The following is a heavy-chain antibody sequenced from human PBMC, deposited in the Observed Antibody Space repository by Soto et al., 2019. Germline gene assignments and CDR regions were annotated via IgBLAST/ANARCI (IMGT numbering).Heavy chain of an antibody. D-gene: IGHD2-15*01. J-gene: IGHJ5*02. CDR1: GYTFTRYT. CDR2: INPDNGNT. V-gene: IGHV1-3*01. Sequence: SVKVSCKASGYTFTRYTMHWVRQAPGQRLEWMGWINPDNGNTKSSQKFQDRVIITRDTSASTAYMDLSSLRSEDTAVYYCARGIATGQLDPWGQGTLVTVSS. CDR3: ARGIATGQLDP.